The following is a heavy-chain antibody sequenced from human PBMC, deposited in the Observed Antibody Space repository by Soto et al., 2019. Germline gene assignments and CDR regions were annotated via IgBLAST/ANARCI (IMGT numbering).Heavy chain of an antibody. CDR1: GFIFSDHY. Sequence: QVQLVESGGGLVKPGGSPRLSCAASGFIFSDHYMSWIRQAPGKGLEWLAYISGSTIYTDYADSVKGRFTISRDNAKNSVYLQMNSLRADDTAVYYCARSMKGGKNFDHWGQGTLVTVSS. CDR3: ARSMKGGKNFDH. CDR2: ISGSTIYT. D-gene: IGHD1-26*01. V-gene: IGHV3-11*05. J-gene: IGHJ4*02.